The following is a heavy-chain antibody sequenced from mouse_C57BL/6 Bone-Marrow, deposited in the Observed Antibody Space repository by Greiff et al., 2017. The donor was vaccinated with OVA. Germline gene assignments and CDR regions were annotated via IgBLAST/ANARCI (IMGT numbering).Heavy chain of an antibody. CDR2: IDPANGDT. CDR1: GFNIKDDY. J-gene: IGHJ2*01. CDR3: TTWGLTTVSSDY. V-gene: IGHV14-4*01. Sequence: EVKLEESGAELVRPGASVKLSCTASGFNIKDDYMHWVKQRPEQGLEWIGWIDPANGDTEYASKFQGKATITADTSSNTAYLQLSSLTSADTAVYYCTTWGLTTVSSDYWGQGTTLTVSS. D-gene: IGHD1-1*01.